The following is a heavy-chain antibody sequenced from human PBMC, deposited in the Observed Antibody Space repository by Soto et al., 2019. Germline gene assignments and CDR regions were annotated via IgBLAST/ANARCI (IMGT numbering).Heavy chain of an antibody. J-gene: IGHJ4*02. CDR2: MNPFSGNA. Sequence: QVQLVQSGAEVKKPGASVRVSCKASGYTFTSYDIYWVRQATGQGLERMGWMNPFSGNAVYTQKFQERVTMTRDTSINTAYMEMSGLRSEDTAVYYCTRGQGNHWGQGSLVTVSS. V-gene: IGHV1-8*01. CDR1: GYTFTSYD. CDR3: TRGQGNH.